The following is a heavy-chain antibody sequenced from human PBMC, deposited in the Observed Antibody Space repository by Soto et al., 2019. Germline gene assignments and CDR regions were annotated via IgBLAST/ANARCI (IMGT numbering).Heavy chain of an antibody. V-gene: IGHV3-33*06. CDR3: AKEMFAAAYAATSPFDL. D-gene: IGHD2-8*01. J-gene: IGHJ4*02. Sequence: GGSLRLSCAASGFTFSSYGMHWVRQAPGKGLEWVAVIWYDGTNKYYADSVKGRFTISRDNSDNTLYLHMNNLRGEDSGRYFCAKEMFAAAYAATSPFDLWGQGTLVTVSS. CDR1: GFTFSSYG. CDR2: IWYDGTNK.